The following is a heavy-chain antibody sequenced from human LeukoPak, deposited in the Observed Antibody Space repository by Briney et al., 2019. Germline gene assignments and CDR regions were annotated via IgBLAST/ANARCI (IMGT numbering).Heavy chain of an antibody. D-gene: IGHD6-13*01. Sequence: PGGSLRLSCAASGFTVSSNYMSWVRQAPGKGLEWVSVIYSGGSTYYADSVKGRFTISRDNSKNTLYLQMNSLRAEDTAAYYCATSRSAAGYAFDYWGQGTLVTVSS. J-gene: IGHJ4*02. V-gene: IGHV3-53*01. CDR3: ATSRSAAGYAFDY. CDR1: GFTVSSNY. CDR2: IYSGGST.